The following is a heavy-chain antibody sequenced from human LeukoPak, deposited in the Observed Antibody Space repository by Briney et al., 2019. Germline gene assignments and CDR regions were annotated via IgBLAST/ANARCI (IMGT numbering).Heavy chain of an antibody. D-gene: IGHD3-3*01. CDR2: ISSNGGST. Sequence: PGGSLRLSCAASGFTFSSYAMHWVRQAPGKGLEYVSAISSNGGSTYYANSVKGRFTISRDNSKNTLYLQMGSLRAEDMAVYYCARESDYDFWREIPGLFDYWGQGTLVTVSS. CDR1: GFTFSSYA. J-gene: IGHJ4*02. V-gene: IGHV3-64*01. CDR3: ARESDYDFWREIPGLFDY.